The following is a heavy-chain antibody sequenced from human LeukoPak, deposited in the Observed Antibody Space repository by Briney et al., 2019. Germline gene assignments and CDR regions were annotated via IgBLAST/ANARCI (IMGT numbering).Heavy chain of an antibody. CDR1: GFTFSSYA. CDR2: ISGSGGST. J-gene: IGHJ1*01. V-gene: IGHV3-23*01. Sequence: QPGGSLRLSCAASGFTFSSYAMSWVRQAPGKRLEWVSAISGSGGSTYYADSVKGRFTISRDNSKNTLYLQMNSLRAEGTAVYYWAKAMVRQPLAQTGYFQHWGQGTLVTVSS. D-gene: IGHD6-13*01. CDR3: AKAMVRQPLAQTGYFQH.